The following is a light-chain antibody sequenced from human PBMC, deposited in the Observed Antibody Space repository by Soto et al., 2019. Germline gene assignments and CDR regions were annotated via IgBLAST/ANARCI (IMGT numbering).Light chain of an antibody. CDR2: RSN. CDR1: SSNIGSNY. CDR3: SALDDSLNGRV. J-gene: IGLJ3*02. Sequence: QSVLTQPPSASGTPGQRVTISCSGSSSNIGSNYVYWYQQLPGTAPKLLIYRSNQRPSGVPDRFSGSKSGPSASLAISGLRSEDEADYYCSALDDSLNGRVFGGGTKVTVL. V-gene: IGLV1-47*01.